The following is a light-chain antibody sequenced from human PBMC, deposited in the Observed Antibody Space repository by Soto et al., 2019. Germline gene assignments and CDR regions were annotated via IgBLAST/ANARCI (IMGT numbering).Light chain of an antibody. Sequence: LTQPASVSASLGQSITISCTGTSSDVGGYNYVSWYQQHPGKAPKLMIYGVSNRPSGVSSRFSGSKSGNTASLSISALQAEDEADYSCTSYSRSVTYVFGTGTKGTVL. V-gene: IGLV2-14*03. CDR1: SSDVGGYNY. CDR3: TSYSRSVTYV. J-gene: IGLJ1*01. CDR2: GVS.